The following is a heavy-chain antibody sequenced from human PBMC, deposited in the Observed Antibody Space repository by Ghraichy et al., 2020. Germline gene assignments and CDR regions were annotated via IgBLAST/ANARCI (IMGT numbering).Heavy chain of an antibody. CDR3: AKDTGKHWYFDL. CDR2: ISFSGGTT. Sequence: GESLNISCAASGFTFSSYDMSWVRQAPRKGLEWVSAISFSGGTTHYAESVKGRFSISKDKSKKTLYLQMNSLRAEDTAVYYCAKDTGKHWYFDLWGRGTLVTVSS. V-gene: IGHV3-23*01. D-gene: IGHD3-10*01. J-gene: IGHJ2*01. CDR1: GFTFSSYD.